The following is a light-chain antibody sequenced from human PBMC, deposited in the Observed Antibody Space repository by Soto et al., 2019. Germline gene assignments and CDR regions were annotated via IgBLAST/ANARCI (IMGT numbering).Light chain of an antibody. CDR3: MQALQSLI. CDR2: FGS. Sequence: EIVMTQSPLTLPVTPGEPASISCRSSQSLLYNNTYNYLDWYVQKPGQSPQLLIYFGSNRSPGVPDRLGGSGSGTGFTLKINRVEADDVGTCCCMQALQSLIFGQGTRLEI. J-gene: IGKJ5*01. CDR1: QSLLYNNTYNY. V-gene: IGKV2-28*01.